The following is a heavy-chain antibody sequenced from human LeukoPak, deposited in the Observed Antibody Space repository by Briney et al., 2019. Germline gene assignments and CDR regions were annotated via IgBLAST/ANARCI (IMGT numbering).Heavy chain of an antibody. V-gene: IGHV4-59*01. Sequence: SETLSLTCTVSGGSISNYYWSWIRQPPGKGLEWIGYISYSGSTNYNPSLKSRVTISLDTSKNQFSLKLSSVTAANTAVYYCARGVGATTSLLHWGQGTLVTVSS. CDR2: ISYSGST. CDR3: ARGVGATTSLLH. D-gene: IGHD1-26*01. CDR1: GGSISNYY. J-gene: IGHJ4*02.